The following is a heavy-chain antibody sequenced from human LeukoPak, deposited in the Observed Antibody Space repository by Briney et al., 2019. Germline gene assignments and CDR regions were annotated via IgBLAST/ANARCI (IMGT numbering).Heavy chain of an antibody. D-gene: IGHD4-17*01. V-gene: IGHV3-74*01. CDR1: GFTYSRYW. Sequence: HSGGSLRLSCAASGFTYSRYWMHWVRQVPGKGLVWVARVKGDESYTFYADSVKGRFTISRDNAKNTLYLQMNSLRAEDTAVYYCASQADSAYGDYNWGQGTLVTVSS. J-gene: IGHJ4*02. CDR3: ASQADSAYGDYN. CDR2: VKGDESYT.